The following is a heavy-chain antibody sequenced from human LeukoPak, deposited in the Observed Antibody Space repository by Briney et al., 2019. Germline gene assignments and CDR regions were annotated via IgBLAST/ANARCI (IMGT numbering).Heavy chain of an antibody. V-gene: IGHV4-39*01. CDR3: ARHEYSGYDYPYYFDY. CDR2: IYYSGST. Sequence: PSETMSLTCTVSGGSVSSSSYYWGWIRQPPGKGVEWFGSIYYSGSTYYNPSLKSRVTISVDTSKNQFSLKLSSVTAADTAVYYCARHEYSGYDYPYYFDYWGQGTLVTVSS. D-gene: IGHD5-12*01. CDR1: GGSVSSSSYY. J-gene: IGHJ4*02.